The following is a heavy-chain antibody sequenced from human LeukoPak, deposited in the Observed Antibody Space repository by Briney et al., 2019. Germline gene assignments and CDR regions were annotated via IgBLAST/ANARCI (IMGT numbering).Heavy chain of an antibody. J-gene: IGHJ5*02. V-gene: IGHV4-59*12. CDR2: IYYSGST. Sequence: SETLSLTCTVSGGSISSYYWSWIRQPPGKGLEWIGYIYYSGSTNHNPSLKSRVTISVDTSKNQFSLKLSSVTAADTAVYYCARGGPVIYDLWSGYPTHNWFDPWGQGTLVTVSS. D-gene: IGHD3-3*01. CDR1: GGSISSYY. CDR3: ARGGPVIYDLWSGYPTHNWFDP.